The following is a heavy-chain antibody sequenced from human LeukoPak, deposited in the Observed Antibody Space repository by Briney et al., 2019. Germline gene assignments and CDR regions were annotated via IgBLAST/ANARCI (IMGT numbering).Heavy chain of an antibody. D-gene: IGHD6-13*01. J-gene: IGHJ4*02. V-gene: IGHV4-39*07. CDR2: IYYSGST. CDR3: AREESLSSSSGRGDY. Sequence: PSETLSLTCTVSGGSISSSSYYWGWIRQPPGKGLEWIGSIYYSGSTYYNPSLKSRVTISVDTSKNQFSLKLSSVTAADTAVYYCAREESLSSSSGRGDYWGQGTLVTVSS. CDR1: GGSISSSSYY.